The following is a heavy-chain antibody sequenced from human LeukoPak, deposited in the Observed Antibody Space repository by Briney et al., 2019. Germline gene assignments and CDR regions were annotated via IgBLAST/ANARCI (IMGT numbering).Heavy chain of an antibody. J-gene: IGHJ6*02. CDR3: AREHIVVVTAGYYYYGMDV. CDR1: GYTFTSYG. D-gene: IGHD2-21*02. Sequence: ASVKVSCKASGYTFTSYGISWVRPAPGQGLEWMGWINPNSGGTNYAQKFQGRVTMTRDTSISTAYMELSRLRSDDTAVYYCAREHIVVVTAGYYYYGMDVWGQGTTVTVSS. CDR2: INPNSGGT. V-gene: IGHV1-2*02.